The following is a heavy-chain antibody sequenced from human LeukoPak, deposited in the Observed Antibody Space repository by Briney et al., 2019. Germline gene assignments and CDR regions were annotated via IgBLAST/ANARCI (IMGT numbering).Heavy chain of an antibody. Sequence: PSETLSLTCTVSGGSISSSYWSWIRQPPGKGLEWVGYISYSGSTNYNPSLKSRVTISVDTSKNQFSLKLSSVTAADTAVYYCASQRPGYSHFDYWGQGTLVTVSS. CDR3: ASQRPGYSHFDY. CDR2: ISYSGST. D-gene: IGHD5-24*01. J-gene: IGHJ4*02. CDR1: GGSISSSY. V-gene: IGHV4-59*08.